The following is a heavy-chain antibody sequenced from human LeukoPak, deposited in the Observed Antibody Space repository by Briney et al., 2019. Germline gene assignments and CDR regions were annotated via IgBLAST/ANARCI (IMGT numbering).Heavy chain of an antibody. J-gene: IGHJ3*02. CDR2: INPNSGGI. D-gene: IGHD6-19*01. V-gene: IGHV1-2*02. CDR1: GYTFTGYY. Sequence: ASVKVSCKASGYTFTGYYMHWVRQAPGQGLEWMGWINPNSGGINYAQKFQGRVTMTRDTSISTAYMELSRLRSDDTAVYYCARVRGIAVADDAFDIWGQGTMVTVSS. CDR3: ARVRGIAVADDAFDI.